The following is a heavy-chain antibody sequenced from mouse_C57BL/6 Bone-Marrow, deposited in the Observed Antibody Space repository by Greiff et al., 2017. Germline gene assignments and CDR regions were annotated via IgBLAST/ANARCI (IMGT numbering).Heavy chain of an antibody. J-gene: IGHJ4*01. V-gene: IGHV1-52*01. Sequence: QVQLQQPGAELVRPGSSVKLSCKASGYTFTSYWMHWVKQRPIQGLEWIGNIDPSDSETHYNQKFKDKATLTVDKSSSTAYMQLSSLTSEDSAVYYCARHYYGSSLHYYAMDYWGQGTSVTVSS. CDR3: ARHYYGSSLHYYAMDY. CDR2: IDPSDSET. CDR1: GYTFTSYW. D-gene: IGHD1-1*01.